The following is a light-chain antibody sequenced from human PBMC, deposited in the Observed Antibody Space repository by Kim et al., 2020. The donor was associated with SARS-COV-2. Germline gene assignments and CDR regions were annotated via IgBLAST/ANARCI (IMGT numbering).Light chain of an antibody. CDR1: KVRDEY. CDR2: HDK. Sequence: PGPTDTTTCSGYKVRDEYISGYRQKPGQSPVVVMYHDKQRPPRIPDRLPVSNSGNTATLTLTGTEAMDKADDDCHAWDSSTHNYVFGAGTKLTVL. CDR3: HAWDSSTHNYV. J-gene: IGLJ1*01. V-gene: IGLV3-1*01.